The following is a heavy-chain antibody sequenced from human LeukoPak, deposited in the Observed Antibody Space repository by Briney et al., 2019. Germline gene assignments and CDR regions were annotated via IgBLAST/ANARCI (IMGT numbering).Heavy chain of an antibody. V-gene: IGHV1-18*01. D-gene: IGHD5-24*01. Sequence: ASVKVSCKASGYTFTSYGISWVRQAPGQGLEWMGWISAYNGNTNYAQKLQGRVTMTTDTSTSTAYMELRSLRSDDAAVYYCARDMATNVDDYFDYWGQGTLVTVSS. CDR1: GYTFTSYG. J-gene: IGHJ4*02. CDR2: ISAYNGNT. CDR3: ARDMATNVDDYFDY.